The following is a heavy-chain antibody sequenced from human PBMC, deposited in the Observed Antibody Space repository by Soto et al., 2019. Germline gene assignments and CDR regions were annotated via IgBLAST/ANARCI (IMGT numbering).Heavy chain of an antibody. V-gene: IGHV4-39*07. D-gene: IGHD6-13*01. CDR2: IYYSGST. CDR3: ARVAESSWYFEY. Sequence: SETLSLTCTVSGGSISSSSYYWGWIRQPPGKGLEWIGSIYYSGSTYYNPSLKSRVTISVDRSKNQFSLKLSSVTAADTAVYYCARVAESSWYFEYWGQGTLVTVSS. CDR1: GGSISSSSYY. J-gene: IGHJ4*02.